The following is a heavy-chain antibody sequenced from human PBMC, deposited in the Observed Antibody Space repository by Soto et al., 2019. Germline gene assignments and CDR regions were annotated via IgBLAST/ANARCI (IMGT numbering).Heavy chain of an antibody. CDR1: GFTFSNFW. CDR3: GRDEVRNGVGV. CDR2: IKGDGSEK. J-gene: IGHJ6*02. V-gene: IGHV3-7*01. Sequence: EVRLVESGGGLVQPGGSLRLSCVGSGFTFSNFWMSWVRQAPGKGLEWVANIKGDGSEKRYADSVKGRLTISRDNAKNSVSLQRNSLRVEDTALYYCGRDEVRNGVGVWGPGTTVIVSS.